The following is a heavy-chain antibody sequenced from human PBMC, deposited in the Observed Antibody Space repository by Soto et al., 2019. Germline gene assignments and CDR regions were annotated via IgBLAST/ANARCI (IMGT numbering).Heavy chain of an antibody. J-gene: IGHJ3*02. CDR1: GGSISIGDYS. CDR3: ARTTVVTGDAFDI. D-gene: IGHD4-17*01. Sequence: QVQLQESGPGLVKPSQTLSLTCTVSGGSISIGDYSWSWIRKPPGKGLEWIGYIYYSGSTYYNPSLKSRVTISVDTSKNQFSLKLSSVTAADTAVYYCARTTVVTGDAFDIWGQGTMVTVSS. V-gene: IGHV4-30-4*01. CDR2: IYYSGST.